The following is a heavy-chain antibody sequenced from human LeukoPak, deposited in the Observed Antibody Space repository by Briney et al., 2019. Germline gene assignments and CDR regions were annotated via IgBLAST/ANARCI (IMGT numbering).Heavy chain of an antibody. Sequence: ASVKASCKASGYTFTSYGISWVRQAPGQGLEWMGWISAYNGNTNYAQKLQGRVTMTTDTSTSTAYMELRSLRSDDTAVYYCARDPHSWYSSSWYGSNWFDPWGQGTLVTVSS. CDR3: ARDPHSWYSSSWYGSNWFDP. D-gene: IGHD6-13*01. CDR2: ISAYNGNT. V-gene: IGHV1-18*01. J-gene: IGHJ5*02. CDR1: GYTFTSYG.